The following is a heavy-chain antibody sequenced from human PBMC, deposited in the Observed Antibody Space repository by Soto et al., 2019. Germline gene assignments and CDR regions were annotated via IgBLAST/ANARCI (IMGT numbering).Heavy chain of an antibody. CDR2: ISSDADNK. CDR3: ARDLHGSGSYLYDYYSMDV. Sequence: GGSLRLSCAASGFTFSTYAMHWVRQAPGKGLEWVTVISSDADNKYYVDFVKGRFTISRDNSKNTLYLQMNSLGTEDTAVYFCARDLHGSGSYLYDYYSMDVWGQGTTVTVSS. J-gene: IGHJ6*02. V-gene: IGHV3-30*03. D-gene: IGHD3-10*01. CDR1: GFTFSTYA.